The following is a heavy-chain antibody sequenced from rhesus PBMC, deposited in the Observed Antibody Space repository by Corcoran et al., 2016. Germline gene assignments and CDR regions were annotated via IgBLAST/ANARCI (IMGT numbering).Heavy chain of an antibody. J-gene: IGHJ4*01. V-gene: IGHV4S7*01. CDR1: GGSISGGYG. CDR3: ARVRIAVAGTYFDY. D-gene: IGHD6-31*01. CDR2: NYSSSGNP. Sequence: VQLQESGPGLLKPSETLSLTCAVSGGSISGGYGRGWIRQPPGKGREWIGSNYSSSGNPYYNPSLKSRVTISTDTSKNQFSLKLSSVTAADTAVYYCARVRIAVAGTYFDYWGQGVLVTVSS.